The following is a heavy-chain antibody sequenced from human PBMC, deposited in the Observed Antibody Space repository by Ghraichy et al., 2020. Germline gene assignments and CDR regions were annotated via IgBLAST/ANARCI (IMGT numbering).Heavy chain of an antibody. CDR1: GYTFTSYD. CDR2: MNPNSGNT. D-gene: IGHD3-10*01. CDR3: ARGGRDPEVLLWFGEYEEGDY. V-gene: IGHV1-8*01. J-gene: IGHJ4*02. Sequence: ASVKVSCKASGYTFTSYDINWVRQATGQGLEWMGWMNPNSGNTGYAQKFQGRVTMTRNTSISTAYMELSSLRSEDTAVYYCARGGRDPEVLLWFGEYEEGDYWGQGTLVTVSS.